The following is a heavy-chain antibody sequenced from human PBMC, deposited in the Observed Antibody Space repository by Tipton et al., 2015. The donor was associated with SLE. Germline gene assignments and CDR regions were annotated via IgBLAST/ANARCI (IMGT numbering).Heavy chain of an antibody. Sequence: TLSLTCTVSGVPISSGGYYWTWIRQHPGKGLEWIGYIYYSGTTHYNPSLKSRVTISLETYKNQLSLRLSSVTAADTAVYYCVRANWNPNFFFYYMDVWGEGTTVIVSS. CDR3: VRANWNPNFFFYYMDV. V-gene: IGHV4-31*03. CDR1: GVPISSGGYY. D-gene: IGHD1-1*01. CDR2: IYYSGTT. J-gene: IGHJ6*03.